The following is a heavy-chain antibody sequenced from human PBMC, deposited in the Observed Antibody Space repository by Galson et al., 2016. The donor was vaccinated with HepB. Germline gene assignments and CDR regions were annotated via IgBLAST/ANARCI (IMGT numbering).Heavy chain of an antibody. Sequence: PALVTPTQTLTLTCTFSGFSLSTPGVGVGWVRQPPGKALEWLANIYWDNGKRYNPSLRSRITLNKDTSKNEVVLTLANMDPADTATYFCAHSRPDVLRFNWFDPWGQGTLVTVSS. D-gene: IGHD3-3*01. CDR2: IYWDNGK. J-gene: IGHJ5*02. CDR1: GFSLSTPGVG. V-gene: IGHV2-5*02. CDR3: AHSRPDVLRFNWFDP.